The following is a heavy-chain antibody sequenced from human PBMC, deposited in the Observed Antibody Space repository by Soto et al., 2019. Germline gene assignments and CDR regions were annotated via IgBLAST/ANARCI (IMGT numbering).Heavy chain of an antibody. D-gene: IGHD2-2*01. J-gene: IGHJ5*02. CDR2: INHSGST. CDR1: GGSFSGYY. V-gene: IGHV4-34*01. CDR3: AGGRIVVVPAATPYNWFDP. Sequence: PSETLSLTCAVYGGSFSGYYWSWIRQPPGKGLEWMGEINHSGSTNYNPSLKSRVTISVDTSKNQFSLKLSSVTAADTAVYYCAGGRIVVVPAATPYNWFDPWGQGTLVTVSS.